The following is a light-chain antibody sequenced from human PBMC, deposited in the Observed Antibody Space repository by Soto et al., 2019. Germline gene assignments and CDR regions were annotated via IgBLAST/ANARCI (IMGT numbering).Light chain of an antibody. V-gene: IGKV1-39*01. Sequence: EIQMTQSPSSLSASVGDRVTITCRASQSISNYLNWYQQKPGKVPKLLIYAASSLQSGVPSRFSGSGSGTDFTLTISSLQPEDFATYSCQQSYTTLFTFGPGTNVDI. CDR2: AAS. CDR3: QQSYTTLFT. CDR1: QSISNY. J-gene: IGKJ3*01.